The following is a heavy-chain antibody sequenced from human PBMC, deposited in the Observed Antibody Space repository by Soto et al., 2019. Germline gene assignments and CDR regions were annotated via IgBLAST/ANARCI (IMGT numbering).Heavy chain of an antibody. CDR1: GGTFSSYA. D-gene: IGHD2-15*01. V-gene: IGHV1-69*01. J-gene: IGHJ4*02. Sequence: QVQLVQSGAEVKKPGSSVKVSCKASGGTFSSYAISWVRQAPGQGLEWMGGIIPICGTANYAQKFQGRVTITGEESTRTAYNELSRLRSEDTAVYYCAREGKGYCSCGSCESNWGQGTLVTVS. CDR2: IIPICGTA. CDR3: AREGKGYCSCGSCESN.